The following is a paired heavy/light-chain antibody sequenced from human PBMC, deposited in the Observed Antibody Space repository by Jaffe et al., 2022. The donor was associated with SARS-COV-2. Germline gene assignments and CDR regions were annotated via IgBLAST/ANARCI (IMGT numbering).Light chain of an antibody. Sequence: EIVLTQSPGTLSLSPGERATLSCRASQSVSSSYLAWYQQKPGQAPRLLIYGASSRATGIPDRFSGSGSGTDFTLTISRLEPEDFAVYYCQQYGSSSWTFGQGTKVEIK. J-gene: IGKJ1*01. CDR3: QQYGSSSWT. CDR2: GAS. CDR1: QSVSSSY. V-gene: IGKV3-20*01.
Heavy chain of an antibody. CDR1: GYTFTSYG. J-gene: IGHJ5*02. CDR3: ARDTYYLEWLPSIFNWFDP. Sequence: QVQLVQSGAEVKKPGASVKVSCKASGYTFTSYGISWVRQAPGQGLEWMGWISAYNGNTNYAQKLQGRVTMTTDTSTSTAYMELRSLRSDDTAVYYCARDTYYLEWLPSIFNWFDPWGQGTLVTVSS. D-gene: IGHD3-3*01. CDR2: ISAYNGNT. V-gene: IGHV1-18*01.